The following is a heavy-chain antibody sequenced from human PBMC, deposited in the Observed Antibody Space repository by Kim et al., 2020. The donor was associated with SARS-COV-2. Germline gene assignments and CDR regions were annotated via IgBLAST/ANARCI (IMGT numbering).Heavy chain of an antibody. Sequence: GGSLRLSCAASRFTFPNAWMSWIRQAPGKGLEWVGRIKSETDGGSTDYAATVKGRFTITRDDSKNTLNLQMNSLKTEDTAVYYCTTDKRFGERAFAIWGQGPMVTVSS. V-gene: IGHV3-15*01. CDR1: RFTFPNAW. J-gene: IGHJ3*02. CDR2: IKSETDGGST. CDR3: TTDKRFGERAFAI. D-gene: IGHD3-10*01.